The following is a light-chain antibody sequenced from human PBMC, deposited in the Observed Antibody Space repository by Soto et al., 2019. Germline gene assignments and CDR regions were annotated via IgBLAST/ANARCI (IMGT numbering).Light chain of an antibody. CDR2: DVF. V-gene: IGKV3-11*01. CDR1: QSVSDY. CDR3: QHRLARPRA. Sequence: EVVLTQSPATLSLSPGDRATLSCRASQSVSDYLAWYQQKPGQAPRLLMYDVFNRATGIPARFSGSGYGTDFTLTINSLEPEDFAVYFCQHRLARPRAFGQGTKVDIK. J-gene: IGKJ1*01.